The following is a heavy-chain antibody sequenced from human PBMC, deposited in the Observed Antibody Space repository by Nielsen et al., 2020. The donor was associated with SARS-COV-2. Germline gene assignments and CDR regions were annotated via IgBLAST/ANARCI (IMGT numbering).Heavy chain of an antibody. CDR2: IHWNGGST. Sequence: GGSLRLSCAASGFTFDDYGMTWVRKAPGKGLEWVSGIHWNGGSTGYADSVKGRFTISRDNAKNSLYLQMNSLRAEDTALYHCASGYCSGGSCYFNYWGQGTLVTVSS. CDR3: ASGYCSGGSCYFNY. D-gene: IGHD2-15*01. V-gene: IGHV3-20*01. CDR1: GFTFDDYG. J-gene: IGHJ4*02.